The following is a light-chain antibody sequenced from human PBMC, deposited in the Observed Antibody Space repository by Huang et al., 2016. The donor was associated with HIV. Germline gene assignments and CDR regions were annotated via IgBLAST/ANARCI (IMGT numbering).Light chain of an antibody. CDR3: QKYNSAPIT. V-gene: IGKV1-27*01. Sequence: DIQMTQSPSSLSASVGDRVTITCRASQGIDNYLAWYQQKAGKVPKLLIYAASALQSGAPFRFTGSGSGTNFTLTISNLQAEDVATYYCQKYNSAPITFGQGTRLEMK. J-gene: IGKJ5*01. CDR1: QGIDNY. CDR2: AAS.